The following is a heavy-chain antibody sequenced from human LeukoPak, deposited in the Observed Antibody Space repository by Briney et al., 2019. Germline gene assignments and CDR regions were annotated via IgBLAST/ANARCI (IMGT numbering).Heavy chain of an antibody. J-gene: IGHJ4*02. CDR3: ATNFDWLLHWGPARYYFDY. CDR1: GGSISSSSYY. D-gene: IGHD3-9*01. CDR2: IYYSGST. Sequence: PSETLSLTCTVSGGSISSSSYYWGWIRQPPGKGLEWIGSIYYSGSTYYNPSLKSRVTISVDTSKNQFSLKLSSVTAADTAVYYCATNFDWLLHWGPARYYFDYWGQGTLVTVSS. V-gene: IGHV4-39*07.